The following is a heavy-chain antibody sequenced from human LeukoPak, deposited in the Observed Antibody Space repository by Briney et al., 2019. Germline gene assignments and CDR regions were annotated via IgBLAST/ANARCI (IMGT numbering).Heavy chain of an antibody. Sequence: ASVKVSCKASGGTFSSYAISWVRQAPGQGLEWMGGIIPIFGTANYAQKFQGRVTITADESTSTAYMELSSLRSEGTAVYYCARDRGGTTVTILDYWGQGTLVTVSS. V-gene: IGHV1-69*13. J-gene: IGHJ4*02. CDR1: GGTFSSYA. CDR2: IIPIFGTA. D-gene: IGHD4-17*01. CDR3: ARDRGGTTVTILDY.